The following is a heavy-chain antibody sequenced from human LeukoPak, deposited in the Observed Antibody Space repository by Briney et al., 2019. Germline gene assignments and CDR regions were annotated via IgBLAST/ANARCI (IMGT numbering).Heavy chain of an antibody. J-gene: IGHJ4*02. V-gene: IGHV3-21*01. CDR3: ARVLMVTSPFDY. CDR1: GFTFSSYS. D-gene: IGHD5-18*01. CDR2: ISSSSSYI. Sequence: GGSLRLSCAASGFTFSSYSMNWVRQAPGKGLEWVSSISSSSSYIYYADSVKGRFTISRDNAKNSLYLQMNSLRAEDTAVYYCARVLMVTSPFDYWGQGTLVTVSS.